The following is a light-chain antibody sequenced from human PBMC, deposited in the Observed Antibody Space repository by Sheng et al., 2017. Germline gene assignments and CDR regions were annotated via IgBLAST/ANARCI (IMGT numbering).Light chain of an antibody. J-gene: IGKJ2*01. Sequence: EGVLTQSPAILSLSPGERATLSCGASQRVTSNVNWYQQKPGQVPRLLIYDASNRATGIPARFSGSGSGTDFTLTISSLEPEDFAVYYCQQYGSSPLYTFGQGTKLEI. V-gene: IGKV3D-20*01. CDR3: QQYGSSPLYT. CDR1: QRVTSN. CDR2: DAS.